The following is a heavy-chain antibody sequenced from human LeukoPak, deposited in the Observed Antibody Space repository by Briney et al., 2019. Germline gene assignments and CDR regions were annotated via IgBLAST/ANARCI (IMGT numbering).Heavy chain of an antibody. D-gene: IGHD3-16*01. CDR2: IYPVDSDI. V-gene: IGHV5-51*01. CDR3: ARRGGLTDAFDI. CDR1: GYSFSNYW. J-gene: IGHJ3*02. Sequence: GESLKISCEGPGYSFSNYWIAWVRQMPGKGLEWMGVIYPVDSDIRYSPSFQGQVTISVDKSISTAYLQWSSLKASHTAMYYCARRGGLTDAFDIWGQGTMVTVYS.